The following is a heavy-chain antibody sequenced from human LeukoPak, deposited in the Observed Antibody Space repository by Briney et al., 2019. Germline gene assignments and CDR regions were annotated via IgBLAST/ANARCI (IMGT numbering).Heavy chain of an antibody. CDR1: GFTFISYG. D-gene: IGHD5-12*01. Sequence: GGSLRLSCAASGFTFISYGMQWVRQAPGKGLEWVAFIRYDGSNKYYADSVKGRFTISRDNSKNTLYLQMKSLRAEDTAVYYCAKGGGYETQYYYYYLDVWGKGTTVTISS. V-gene: IGHV3-30*02. CDR2: IRYDGSNK. J-gene: IGHJ6*03. CDR3: AKGGGYETQYYYYYLDV.